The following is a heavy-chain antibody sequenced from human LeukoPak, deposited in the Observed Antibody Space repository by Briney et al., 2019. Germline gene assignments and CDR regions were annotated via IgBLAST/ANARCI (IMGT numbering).Heavy chain of an antibody. D-gene: IGHD1-26*01. CDR1: GFTFSSYG. J-gene: IGHJ6*03. CDR3: AKTLRVGYYYYYMDV. Sequence: GGSLRLSCAASGFTFSSYGMHWVRQAPGKGLEWVAVISYDGSNKYYADSVKGRFTISRDNSKNTLYLQMNGLRAEDTAVYYCAKTLRVGYYYYYMDVWGKGTTVTVSS. CDR2: ISYDGSNK. V-gene: IGHV3-30*18.